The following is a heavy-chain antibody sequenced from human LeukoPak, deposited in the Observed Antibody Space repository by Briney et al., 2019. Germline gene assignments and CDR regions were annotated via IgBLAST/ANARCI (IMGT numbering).Heavy chain of an antibody. D-gene: IGHD3-22*01. CDR2: IYSGGST. V-gene: IGHV3-53*01. CDR3: ASSSAYQALSYALDY. Sequence: GGSLRLPCAASGFTVSGNYMSWVRQAPGKGLEWVSLIYSGGSTYYADSVKGRFTISRDNSKNTLSLQMNSLRAEDTAVYYCASSSAYQALSYALDYWGQGTLVTVSS. J-gene: IGHJ4*02. CDR1: GFTVSGNY.